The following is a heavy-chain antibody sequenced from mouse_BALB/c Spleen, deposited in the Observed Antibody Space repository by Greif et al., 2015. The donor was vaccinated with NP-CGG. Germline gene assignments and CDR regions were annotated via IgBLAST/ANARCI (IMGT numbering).Heavy chain of an antibody. V-gene: IGHV7-1*02. D-gene: IGHD1-1*01. J-gene: IGHJ1*01. Sequence: EVQVVESGGGLVQPGGSLRLSCATSGFTFSDFYMEWVRQPPGKRLEWIAASRNKANDYTTEYSASVKGRFIVSRDTSQSILYLQMNALRAEDTAIYYCARDYYGSSYWYFDVWGAGTTVTASS. CDR1: GFTFSDFY. CDR3: ARDYYGSSYWYFDV. CDR2: SRNKANDYTT.